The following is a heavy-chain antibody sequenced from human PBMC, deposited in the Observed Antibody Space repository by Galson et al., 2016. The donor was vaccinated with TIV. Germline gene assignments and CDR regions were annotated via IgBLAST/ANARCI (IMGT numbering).Heavy chain of an antibody. Sequence: SLRLSCAASGFKFISYSMNWVRQAPGKGLEWVSSISSRSTYIHYADSVKGRFTISRDNAKDSLYLQMNSLRDEDTAVYYCARIIGYWVGYYTMDVWGQGTTVTVSS. CDR1: GFKFISYS. V-gene: IGHV3-21*01. D-gene: IGHD2-8*02. CDR3: ARIIGYWVGYYTMDV. CDR2: ISSRSTYI. J-gene: IGHJ6*02.